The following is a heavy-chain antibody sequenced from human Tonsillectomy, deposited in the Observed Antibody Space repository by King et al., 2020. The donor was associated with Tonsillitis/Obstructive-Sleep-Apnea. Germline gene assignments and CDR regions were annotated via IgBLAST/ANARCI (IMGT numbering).Heavy chain of an antibody. V-gene: IGHV3-53*04. CDR1: GFTVSSNY. J-gene: IGHJ4*02. CDR3: ARGDYEDEGYYCDY. D-gene: IGHD4-17*01. Sequence: VQLVESGGGLVQPGGSLRLSCAASGFTVSSNYMSWVRQAPGKGLEWVSVIYSGGSTYYADSVKGRFTISRHNSKNTLYLQMNSLRAEDTAVYYCARGDYEDEGYYCDYWGQGTLVTVSS. CDR2: IYSGGST.